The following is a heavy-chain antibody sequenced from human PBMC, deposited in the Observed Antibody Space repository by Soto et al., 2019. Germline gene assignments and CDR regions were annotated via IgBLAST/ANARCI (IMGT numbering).Heavy chain of an antibody. D-gene: IGHD5-18*01. CDR1: GFTFDDYA. V-gene: IGHV3-9*01. Sequence: EVQLVESGGGLAQPGRSLRLSCAASGFTFDDYAMHWVRQAPGKGLEWVSRISWNSGSIGYADSVKGRFTISRDNAKNSLYLQMNSLRAEDTALYYCAKAVGSYGNFDYWGQGTLVTVSS. J-gene: IGHJ4*02. CDR2: ISWNSGSI. CDR3: AKAVGSYGNFDY.